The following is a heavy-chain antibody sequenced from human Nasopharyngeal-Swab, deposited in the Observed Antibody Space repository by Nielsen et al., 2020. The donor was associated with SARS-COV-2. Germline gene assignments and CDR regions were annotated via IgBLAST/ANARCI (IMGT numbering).Heavy chain of an antibody. CDR1: GFSFSNYN. CDR2: ISNSSSTV. CDR3: AREGSFVAPDTFDR. V-gene: IGHV3-48*02. D-gene: IGHD5-12*01. J-gene: IGHJ4*02. Sequence: GGSLTLSCAASGFSFSNYNMHWVRQAPGKGLEWISYISNSSSTVYYADSVKGRITISRDNAKSSLYLQMNRLTNEDTAVYYCAREGSFVAPDTFDRWGQGTLVTVSS.